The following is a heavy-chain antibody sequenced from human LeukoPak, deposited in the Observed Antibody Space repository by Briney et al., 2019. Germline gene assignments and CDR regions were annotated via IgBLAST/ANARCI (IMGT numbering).Heavy chain of an antibody. V-gene: IGHV3-74*01. CDR2: ISSDGISS. Sequence: GGSLRLSCAASGFTFSDYWMHWVRQSPGRRLVRVARISSDGISSSYADSVKGRFTISRDNAKNTLYLQMNDLGADDTAIYYCAGDRDWELYDYWGQGTLVTVSS. CDR3: AGDRDWELYDY. CDR1: GFTFSDYW. D-gene: IGHD1-26*01. J-gene: IGHJ4*02.